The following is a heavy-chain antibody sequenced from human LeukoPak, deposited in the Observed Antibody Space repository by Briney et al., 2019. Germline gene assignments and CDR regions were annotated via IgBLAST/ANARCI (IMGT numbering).Heavy chain of an antibody. J-gene: IGHJ4*02. CDR1: GIIFNIYS. Sequence: GGSLRLSCAASGIIFNIYSMNWVRQAPGKGLEWVSYISSDSSTIYYADSEKGRFTISRDNAKNSLYLQMNSLRDEDTAVYYCATWFGELSWGLFDYWGQGTLVTVSS. D-gene: IGHD3-10*01. CDR3: ATWFGELSWGLFDY. V-gene: IGHV3-48*02. CDR2: ISSDSSTI.